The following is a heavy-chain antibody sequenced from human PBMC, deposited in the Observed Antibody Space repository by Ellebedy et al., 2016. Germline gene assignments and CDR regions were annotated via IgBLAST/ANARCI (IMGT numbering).Heavy chain of an antibody. CDR1: SGSISSSTYY. CDR3: ASPPYCSSTRCFEGT. CDR2: VYYVGST. Sequence: SETLSLXXTVSSGSISSSTYYWGWIRQPPGKGLEYIGSVYYVGSTYYNPPLKSRVTVSVDTSKNQFSLRLTSVTAADTAVYYCASPPYCSSTRCFEGTWGQGTLVTVSS. D-gene: IGHD2-2*01. V-gene: IGHV4-39*01. J-gene: IGHJ5*02.